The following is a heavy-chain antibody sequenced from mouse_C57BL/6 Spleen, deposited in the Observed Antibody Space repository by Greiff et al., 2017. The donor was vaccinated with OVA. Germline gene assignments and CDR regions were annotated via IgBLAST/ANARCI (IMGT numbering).Heavy chain of an antibody. CDR3: ARYTLTGTFAY. D-gene: IGHD4-1*01. V-gene: IGHV1-52*01. CDR1: GYTFTSYW. Sequence: VQLQQSGAELVRPGSSVKLSCKASGYTFTSYWIHWVKQRPIQGLEWIGNIDPSDSETHYNQKFKDKATLTVDKSSSTAYMQLSSLTSEDSAVYYCARYTLTGTFAYWGQGTLVSVSA. CDR2: IDPSDSET. J-gene: IGHJ3*01.